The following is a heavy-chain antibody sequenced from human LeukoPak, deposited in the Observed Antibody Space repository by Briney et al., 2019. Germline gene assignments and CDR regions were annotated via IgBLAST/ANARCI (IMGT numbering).Heavy chain of an antibody. CDR3: AKRVEYSSSSGGYLDY. J-gene: IGHJ4*02. CDR2: ISDSGGDT. Sequence: GGSLRLSCAASGFTFTNYGMSWVRQAPGKGLEWVSAISDSGGDTYYADSVKGRFTISRDNSKNTLYLQMKGLTAEDTAIYYCAKRVEYSSSSGGYLDYWGQGTLVTVSS. D-gene: IGHD6-6*01. CDR1: GFTFTNYG. V-gene: IGHV3-23*01.